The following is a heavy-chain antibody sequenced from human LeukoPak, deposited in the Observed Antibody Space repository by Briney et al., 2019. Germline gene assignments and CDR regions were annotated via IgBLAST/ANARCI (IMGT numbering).Heavy chain of an antibody. D-gene: IGHD3-10*01. V-gene: IGHV4-34*01. CDR2: INHSGST. CDR3: ARGNKVRGAN. CDR1: GGSFSGYY. Sequence: SETLSLTCAVYGGSFSGYYWSWIRQPPGKGLEWIGEINHSGSTNYNPSLKSRVTISVDTSKNQFSLKLSSVTAADTAVYYCARGNKVRGANWGQGTLVTVSS. J-gene: IGHJ4*02.